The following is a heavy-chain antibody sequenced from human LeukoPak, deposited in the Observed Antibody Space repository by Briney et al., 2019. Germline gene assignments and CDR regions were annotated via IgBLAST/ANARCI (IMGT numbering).Heavy chain of an antibody. D-gene: IGHD6-19*01. J-gene: IGHJ4*02. CDR3: ARAGYTSGWYEDY. V-gene: IGHV3-64*01. Sequence: GGSLRLPCAASGFTFSSYAMHWVRQAPGKGLEYVSAISSNGGSTYYANSVKGRFTISRDNSKNTLYLQMGSLRAEDTAVYYCARAGYTSGWYEDYWGQGTLVTVSS. CDR2: ISSNGGST. CDR1: GFTFSSYA.